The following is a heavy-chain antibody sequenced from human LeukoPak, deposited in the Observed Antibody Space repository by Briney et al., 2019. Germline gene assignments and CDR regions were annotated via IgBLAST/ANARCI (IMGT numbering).Heavy chain of an antibody. CDR3: ARRGANSGSYSHFDL. D-gene: IGHD1-26*01. CDR2: IYYSGST. V-gene: IGHV4-59*01. CDR1: GGSITSYY. Sequence: SETLSLTCTVSGGSITSYYWSWIRQRPGKGLEWIGYIYYSGSTNYNPSLKSRVTISVDTSRNQFSLKLSSVTAADTAVYYCARRGANSGSYSHFDLWGRGTLVTVSS. J-gene: IGHJ2*01.